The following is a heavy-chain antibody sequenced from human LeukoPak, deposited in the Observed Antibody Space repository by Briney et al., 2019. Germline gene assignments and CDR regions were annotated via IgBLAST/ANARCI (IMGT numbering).Heavy chain of an antibody. CDR3: AKDRVAAAGQNWFDP. Sequence: PGGSLRLSCAASGFTFSSYGMSWVRQAPGKGLEWVSAISGSGGSTYYADPVKGRFTISRDNSKNTLYLQMNSLRAEDTAVYYCAKDRVAAAGQNWFDPWGQGTLVTVSS. J-gene: IGHJ5*02. CDR1: GFTFSSYG. D-gene: IGHD6-13*01. V-gene: IGHV3-23*01. CDR2: ISGSGGST.